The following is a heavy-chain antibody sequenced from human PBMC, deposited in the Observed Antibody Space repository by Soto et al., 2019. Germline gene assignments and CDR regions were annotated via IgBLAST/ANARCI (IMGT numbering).Heavy chain of an antibody. D-gene: IGHD4-17*01. CDR1: GFTFSSYW. J-gene: IGHJ3*02. Sequence: PGGSLRLSCAASGFTFSSYWMSWVRQAPGKGLEWVANIKQDGSEKYYVDSVKGRFTISRDNAKNSLYLQMNSLRAEDTAVYYCAKDIERWPKSDAFDIWGQGTMVTVSS. V-gene: IGHV3-7*03. CDR2: IKQDGSEK. CDR3: AKDIERWPKSDAFDI.